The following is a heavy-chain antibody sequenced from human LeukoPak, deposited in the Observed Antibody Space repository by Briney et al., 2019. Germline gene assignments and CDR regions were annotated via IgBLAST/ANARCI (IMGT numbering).Heavy chain of an antibody. CDR2: INPTGGST. CDR3: ARLKMLGGYYYYYMDV. CDR1: GYTFTSYY. J-gene: IGHJ6*03. V-gene: IGHV1-46*01. Sequence: ASVKVSCKASGYTFTSYYMHWVRQAPGQGLEWMGLINPTGGSTGYAQKLQGRVTMTTDTSTSTAYMELRSLRSDDTAVYYCARLKMLGGYYYYYMDVWGKGTTVTISS. D-gene: IGHD3-10*02.